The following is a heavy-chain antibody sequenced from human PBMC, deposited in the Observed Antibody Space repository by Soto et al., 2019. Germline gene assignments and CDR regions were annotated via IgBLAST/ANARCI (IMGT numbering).Heavy chain of an antibody. CDR2: INPNSGGT. Sequence: ASVKVSCKASGYTFTGYYMHWVRQAPGQGLEWMGWINPNSGGTNYAQKFQGWVTMTRDTSISTAYMELSRLRSDDTAVYYCARSPPGDGGSYYYYMDVWGKGTTVTVS. CDR1: GYTFTGYY. D-gene: IGHD3-16*01. V-gene: IGHV1-2*04. J-gene: IGHJ6*03. CDR3: ARSPPGDGGSYYYYMDV.